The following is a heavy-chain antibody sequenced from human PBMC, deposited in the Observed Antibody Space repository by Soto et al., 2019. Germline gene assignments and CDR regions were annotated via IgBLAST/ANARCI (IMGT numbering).Heavy chain of an antibody. Sequence: EVQLLESGGGLVQPGGSLRLSCAASGFTFSSYAMSWVRQAPGKGLEWVSAISGSGGSTYYADSVKGRFTISRDNSKNTLYLQMNSLRAEXTAVYYCAKNPRITIFGVAPDYYYYMDVWGKGTTVTVSS. V-gene: IGHV3-23*01. D-gene: IGHD3-3*01. J-gene: IGHJ6*03. CDR2: ISGSGGST. CDR3: AKNPRITIFGVAPDYYYYMDV. CDR1: GFTFSSYA.